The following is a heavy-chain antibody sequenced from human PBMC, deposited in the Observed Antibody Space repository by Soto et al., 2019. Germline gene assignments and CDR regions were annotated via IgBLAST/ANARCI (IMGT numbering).Heavy chain of an antibody. CDR1: GFTFSSYA. D-gene: IGHD3-3*01. CDR3: SRETYYDFWSGPYYGMDL. Sequence: QVQLVESGGGVVQPGRSLRLSCAASGFTFSSYAMHWVRQAPGRGLEWVAVISYDGSNKYYADSVKGRFTISRDNSKNTLHLQMYSLRAEDTAVYYCSRETYYDFWSGPYYGMDLWGQGTTLTVSS. CDR2: ISYDGSNK. V-gene: IGHV3-30-3*01. J-gene: IGHJ6*02.